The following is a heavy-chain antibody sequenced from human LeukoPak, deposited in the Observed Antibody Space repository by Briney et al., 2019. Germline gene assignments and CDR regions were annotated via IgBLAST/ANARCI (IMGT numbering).Heavy chain of an antibody. V-gene: IGHV3-7*05. Sequence: TGGSMSLSCAASGFSFSDSWMTWVRQTPGKGLQWVASIHEDAGEKQYLDSVRGRFTISRDNARNSLYLQMNSLRVEDTAVYYCASSKDLYCRYWGQGTPLTVSS. CDR2: IHEDAGEK. J-gene: IGHJ4*02. D-gene: IGHD1-26*01. CDR3: ASSKDLYCRY. CDR1: GFSFSDSW.